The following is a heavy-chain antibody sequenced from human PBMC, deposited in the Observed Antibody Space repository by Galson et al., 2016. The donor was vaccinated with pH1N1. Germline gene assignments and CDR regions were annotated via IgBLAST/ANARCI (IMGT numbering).Heavy chain of an antibody. CDR3: ARAVATRESF. CDR1: GFTLSDYW. V-gene: IGHV3-7*03. Sequence: SLRLSCAASGFTLSDYWMNWVRQAPGKGLEWVANIKPDGSQTYYVDSVKGRVTISRDNVKNSMFLHMSSLRAEDTAVYYCARAVATRESFWGQGTLVTVSS. CDR2: IKPDGSQT. D-gene: IGHD5-24*01. J-gene: IGHJ4*02.